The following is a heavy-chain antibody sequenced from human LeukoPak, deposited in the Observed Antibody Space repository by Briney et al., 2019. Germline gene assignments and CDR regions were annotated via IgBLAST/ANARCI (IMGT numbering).Heavy chain of an antibody. D-gene: IGHD5-24*01. V-gene: IGHV3-64D*06. J-gene: IGHJ4*02. Sequence: GGSLRLSCSASGFTFSSHAMHWVRQAPGKGLEYVSAIISNGGSTYYADSVKGRFTISRDNSKNTLYLQMSSLRAEDTAVYYCVKDGRMATITYNDLFDYWGQGTLVTVSS. CDR2: IISNGGST. CDR1: GFTFSSHA. CDR3: VKDGRMATITYNDLFDY.